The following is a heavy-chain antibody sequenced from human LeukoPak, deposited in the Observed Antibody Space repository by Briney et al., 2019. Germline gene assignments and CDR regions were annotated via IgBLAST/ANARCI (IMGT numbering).Heavy chain of an antibody. Sequence: GGSLRLSCAASGFNFANHAMSWVRQTPGKGLEWVSAISGGGDTTYYADSVKGRFTISRDNSKNTLYLQMSSLRVEDTAVYYCARVAYGGDRALDIWGQGTMITVSS. D-gene: IGHD4-23*01. V-gene: IGHV3-23*01. CDR2: ISGGGDTT. CDR3: ARVAYGGDRALDI. J-gene: IGHJ3*02. CDR1: GFNFANHA.